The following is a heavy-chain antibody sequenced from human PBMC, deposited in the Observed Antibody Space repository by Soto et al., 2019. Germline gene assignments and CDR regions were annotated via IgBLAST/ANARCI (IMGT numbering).Heavy chain of an antibody. CDR3: VRGKEAGVWFDP. CDR2: INSDTGYT. Sequence: ASVKVSCKASGFTFSHHSIHWVRQAPGQRLEWMGWINSDTGYTKYSQKFQARLTITWDSSAKTAYMELSSLQSEDTAVYYCVRGKEAGVWFDPWGQGTLVTVSS. CDR1: GFTFSHHS. J-gene: IGHJ5*02. D-gene: IGHD3-10*01. V-gene: IGHV1-3*04.